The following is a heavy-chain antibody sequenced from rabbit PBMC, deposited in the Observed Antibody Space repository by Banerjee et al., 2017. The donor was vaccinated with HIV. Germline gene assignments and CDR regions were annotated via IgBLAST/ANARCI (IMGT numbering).Heavy chain of an antibody. CDR1: GFSFSSGYD. V-gene: IGHV1S47*01. J-gene: IGHJ4*01. Sequence: EESGGDLVQPEGSLTLTCKASGFSFSSGYDMCWVRQAPGKGLEWIACINTGDGKTYYASWAKGRFTITRSTSLNTVTLQLNSLTVADTATYFCARGSGWYQIKLWGPGTLVTVS. CDR3: ARGSGWYQIKL. CDR2: INTGDGKT. D-gene: IGHD1-1*01.